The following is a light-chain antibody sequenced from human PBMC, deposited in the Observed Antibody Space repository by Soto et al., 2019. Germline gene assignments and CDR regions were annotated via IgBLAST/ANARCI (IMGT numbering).Light chain of an antibody. J-gene: IGKJ1*01. CDR3: QQYDTYLS. CDR1: HSISRW. V-gene: IGKV1-5*01. CDR2: HAS. Sequence: DIQVTQSPSTLSASVGNRVTISCRASHSISRWLAWYQQKPGKAPTLLIYHASNLESGVPSRFSGSGSGTEFTLTISSLQPDDVATYYCQQYDTYLSFGQGTKVDI.